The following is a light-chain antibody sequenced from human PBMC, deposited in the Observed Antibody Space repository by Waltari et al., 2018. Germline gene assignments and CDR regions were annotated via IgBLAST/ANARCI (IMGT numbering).Light chain of an antibody. CDR1: QDISKS. J-gene: IGKJ4*01. Sequence: DIQMTQSPSSLSASVGDRVTITCRARQDISKSLAWYLQNPGKAPKLLLYAASRLESGVPSRFSGSGSGTDYTLTISSLQPEDFATYYCQQYYSTPPPTFGGGTKVEIK. CDR3: QQYYSTPPPT. V-gene: IGKV1-NL1*01. CDR2: AAS.